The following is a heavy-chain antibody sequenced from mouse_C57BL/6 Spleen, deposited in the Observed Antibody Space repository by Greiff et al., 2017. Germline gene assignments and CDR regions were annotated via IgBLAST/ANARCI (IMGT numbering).Heavy chain of an antibody. CDR1: GFTFSDYY. D-gene: IGHD1-1*01. Sequence: DVQLVESEGGLVQPGSSMKLSCTASGFTFSDYYMAWVRQVPEKGLEWVANINYDGSSTYYLDSLKSRFIISRDNAKNILYLQRSSLKSEDTATYYFAREWRYYGSPLDYWGQGTTLTVSS. J-gene: IGHJ2*01. CDR2: INYDGSST. CDR3: AREWRYYGSPLDY. V-gene: IGHV5-16*01.